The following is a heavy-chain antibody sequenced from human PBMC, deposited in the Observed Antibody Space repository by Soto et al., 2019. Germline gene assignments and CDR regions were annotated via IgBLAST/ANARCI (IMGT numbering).Heavy chain of an antibody. CDR3: ARTGSVTSPRGRTSPNDY. V-gene: IGHV1-2*04. Sequence: ASVKVSCKASGYTFTGYYMHWVRQAPGQGLEWMGWINPNSGGTNYAQKFQGWVTMTRDTSISTAYMELSRLRSDDTAVYYCARTGSVTSPRGRTSPNDYWGQGTLVTVSS. J-gene: IGHJ4*02. CDR1: GYTFTGYY. CDR2: INPNSGGT. D-gene: IGHD4-17*01.